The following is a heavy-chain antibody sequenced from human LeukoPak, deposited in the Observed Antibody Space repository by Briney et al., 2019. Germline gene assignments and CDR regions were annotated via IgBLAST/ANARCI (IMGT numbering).Heavy chain of an antibody. Sequence: LRLSPAAPGYTSDASVMSWVPQAPGKGLEYVAGLTWPCVLIGHADSVKGGLPLSRENHDNYVYLQMNSLRAEDTAVYCCARPPDNGGNPHYFDCWLQGTLLT. V-gene: IGHV3-9*02. CDR3: ARPPDNGGNPHYFDC. J-gene: IGHJ4*02. D-gene: IGHD4-23*01. CDR1: GYTSDASV. CDR2: LTWPCVLI.